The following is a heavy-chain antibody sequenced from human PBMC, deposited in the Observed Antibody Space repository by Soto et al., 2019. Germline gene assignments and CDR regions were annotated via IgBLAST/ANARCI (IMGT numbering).Heavy chain of an antibody. CDR2: ISGSGGST. CDR3: AKDLPYYYDSSGYRMGDAFDI. CDR1: GFAFSSYA. D-gene: IGHD3-22*01. Sequence: EVQLLESGGGLVQPGGSLRLSCAASGFAFSSYAMSWVRQAPGKGLEWVSTISGSGGSTHYADSVKGRFTISRDNSKNTLYLQMNSLRAEDTAVYYCAKDLPYYYDSSGYRMGDAFDIWGQGTMVTVSS. V-gene: IGHV3-23*01. J-gene: IGHJ3*02.